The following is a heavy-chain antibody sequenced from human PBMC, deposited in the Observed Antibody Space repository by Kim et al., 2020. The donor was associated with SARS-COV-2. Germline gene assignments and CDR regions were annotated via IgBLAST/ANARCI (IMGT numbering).Heavy chain of an antibody. CDR2: IYYSGST. D-gene: IGHD3-22*01. J-gene: IGHJ3*02. CDR3: ARNYYDGGAFDI. CDR1: GGSISSSSYY. V-gene: IGHV4-39*01. Sequence: SETLSLTCTVSGGSISSSSYYWGWIRQPPGKGLEWIGSIYYSGSTYYNPSLKSRVTISVDTSKNQFSLKLSSVTAADTAVYYCARNYYDGGAFDIWGQGTMVTVSS.